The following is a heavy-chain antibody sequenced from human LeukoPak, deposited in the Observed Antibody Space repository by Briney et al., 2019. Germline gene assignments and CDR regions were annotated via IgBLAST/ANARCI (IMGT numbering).Heavy chain of an antibody. Sequence: PGGSLRLSCAASGFTFSSYWMSWVRQAPGKGLEWVANIKQDGSEKYYVDSVKGRFTISRDNAKNSLYLQMNSLRAEDTAVYYCALVGGASPFDYWGQGTLVTVSS. CDR1: GFTFSSYW. V-gene: IGHV3-7*01. CDR3: ALVGGASPFDY. J-gene: IGHJ4*02. CDR2: IKQDGSEK. D-gene: IGHD3-10*01.